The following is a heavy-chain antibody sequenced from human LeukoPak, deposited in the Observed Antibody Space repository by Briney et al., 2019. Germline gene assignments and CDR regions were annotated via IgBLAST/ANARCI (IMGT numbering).Heavy chain of an antibody. CDR3: ARGSSGWFDDNWFDP. CDR1: GFTFSNYA. V-gene: IGHV3-23*01. J-gene: IGHJ5*02. Sequence: GGSLRLSCAASGFTFSNYAMSWVRQAPGQGLEWVSTISASGVSTYYAASVKGRFTISRDNSKNTLFLQMNSLRAEDTAVYSCARGSSGWFDDNWFDPWGQGTLVTVSS. D-gene: IGHD6-19*01. CDR2: ISASGVST.